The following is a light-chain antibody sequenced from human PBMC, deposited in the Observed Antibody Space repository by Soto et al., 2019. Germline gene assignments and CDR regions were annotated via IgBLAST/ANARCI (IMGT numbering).Light chain of an antibody. Sequence: QSVLTQPPSISGAPGQRVTISCTGAISNVGTADAVHWYQHIPGTAPKLLIYADDNRPSGGPDGFSASKSGTSTALTITGLPAEDEDDYYCQSFDNGRLAYVFGTGTKVTVL. CDR1: ISNVGTADA. J-gene: IGLJ1*01. CDR3: QSFDNGRLAYV. CDR2: ADD. V-gene: IGLV1-40*01.